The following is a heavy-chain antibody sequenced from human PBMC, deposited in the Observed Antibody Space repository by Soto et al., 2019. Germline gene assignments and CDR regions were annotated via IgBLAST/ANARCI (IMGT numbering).Heavy chain of an antibody. Sequence: EVQLLESGGGLVQPGGSLRLSCAASGFTFSSYAMSWVRQAPGKGLEWVSAISGSGGSTYYADSVKGRFTISRDNSKNTLYLQMNSLIAEDTAVYYCAKEGGYFSSTICYGRVYYWGQGTLVTVSS. D-gene: IGHD2-2*03. V-gene: IGHV3-23*01. CDR3: AKEGGYFSSTICYGRVYY. CDR2: ISGSGGST. CDR1: GFTFSSYA. J-gene: IGHJ4*02.